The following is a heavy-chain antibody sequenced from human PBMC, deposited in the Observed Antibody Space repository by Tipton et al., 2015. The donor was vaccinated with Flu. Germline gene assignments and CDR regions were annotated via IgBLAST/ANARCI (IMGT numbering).Heavy chain of an antibody. CDR3: ARDWVQQLGYGMDV. J-gene: IGHJ6*02. D-gene: IGHD6-13*01. Sequence: CAASGFTFSSYGMHWVRQAPGKGLEWVAVIWYDGSNKYYADSVKGRFTISRDNSKNTLYLQMNSLRAEDTAVYYCARDWVQQLGYGMDVWGQGTTVTVSS. CDR2: IWYDGSNK. CDR1: GFTFSSYG. V-gene: IGHV3-33*01.